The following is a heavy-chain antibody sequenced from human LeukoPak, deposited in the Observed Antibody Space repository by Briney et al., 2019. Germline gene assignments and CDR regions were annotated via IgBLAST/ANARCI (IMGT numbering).Heavy chain of an antibody. V-gene: IGHV3-23*01. Sequence: HPGGSLRLSCAASAFTFSSYAMNWVRQAPGKGLEWVSTISGSGGSTYYADSVKGRFTISRDNSKNTLYLQMNSLRAEDTAVYYCAKDIVATMGGFDYWGQGTLVTVSS. D-gene: IGHD5-12*01. CDR1: AFTFSSYA. CDR3: AKDIVATMGGFDY. CDR2: ISGSGGST. J-gene: IGHJ4*02.